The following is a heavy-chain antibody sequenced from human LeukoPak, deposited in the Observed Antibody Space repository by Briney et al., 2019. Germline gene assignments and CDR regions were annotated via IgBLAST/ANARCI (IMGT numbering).Heavy chain of an antibody. V-gene: IGHV3-30*01. CDR2: ISYDGSNK. CDR1: GFTFSSYA. CDR3: ARKCRDSSSWYRYYYYYYMDV. J-gene: IGHJ6*03. D-gene: IGHD6-13*01. Sequence: PGGSLRLSCAASGFTFSSYATHWVRQAPGKGLEWVAVISYDGSNKYYADSVKGRFTISRDNSKNTLYLQMNSLRAEDTAVYYCARKCRDSSSWYRYYYYYYMDVWGKGTTVTVSS.